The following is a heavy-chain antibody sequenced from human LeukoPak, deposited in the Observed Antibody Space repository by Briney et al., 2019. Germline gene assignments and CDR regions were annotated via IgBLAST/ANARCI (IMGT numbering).Heavy chain of an antibody. Sequence: GGSLRLSCAASGFTFNSYSMNWVRQAPGKGLEWVSSISSSSSYIYYADSVKGRFTISRDNAKNSLYLQMNSLRAEDTAVYYCARDHPLGYCSSTSCYWRGYFDYWGQGTLVTVSS. J-gene: IGHJ4*02. V-gene: IGHV3-21*01. D-gene: IGHD2-2*01. CDR3: ARDHPLGYCSSTSCYWRGYFDY. CDR2: ISSSSSYI. CDR1: GFTFNSYS.